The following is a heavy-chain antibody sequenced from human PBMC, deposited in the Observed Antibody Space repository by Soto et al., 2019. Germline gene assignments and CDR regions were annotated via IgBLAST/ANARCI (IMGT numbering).Heavy chain of an antibody. CDR2: VSFDGSHK. CDR1: GFTFSSYA. CDR3: AKLGDAVSGYFDF. V-gene: IGHV3-30*18. D-gene: IGHD3-3*01. J-gene: IGHJ5*01. Sequence: QVQLVQSGGGVVQPEGSLRLSCAASGFTFSSYAIHWVRQAPGKGLEWVADVSFDGSHKTYAVPVRGRFTISRDNSKKTVYVQMNSLRAEDTALYYCAKLGDAVSGYFDFWGQGTQVAVSS.